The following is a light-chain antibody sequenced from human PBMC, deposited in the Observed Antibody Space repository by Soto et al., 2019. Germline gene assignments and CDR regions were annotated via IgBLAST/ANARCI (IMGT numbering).Light chain of an antibody. V-gene: IGLV2-14*01. CDR3: ISYTSRSSSTYV. CDR1: SSDVGGYNY. CDR2: DVS. Sequence: QSALTQPASVSGSPGQSITISCTGTSSDVGGYNYVSWYQQHPGKAPKLMIYDVSNRPSGVSNRFSGSKSGNTASLTISRLQAEDEAEYYCISYTSRSSSTYVFGTGTKVTVL. J-gene: IGLJ1*01.